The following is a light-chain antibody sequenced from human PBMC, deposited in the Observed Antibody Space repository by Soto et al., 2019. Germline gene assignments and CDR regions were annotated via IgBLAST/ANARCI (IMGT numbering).Light chain of an antibody. V-gene: IGKV3-20*01. CDR1: QRVSSSS. CDR3: KTVATSPLNT. CDR2: GTS. Sequence: TGLTLCPGSLSLSPGERATLSCRASQRVSSSSLAWYQQRPGQAPRLLIYGTSSRATGIPDRFSGSGSGTDFTLTISRLEPEDFAMRFCKTVATSPLNTSAEGTRLEI. J-gene: IGKJ5*01.